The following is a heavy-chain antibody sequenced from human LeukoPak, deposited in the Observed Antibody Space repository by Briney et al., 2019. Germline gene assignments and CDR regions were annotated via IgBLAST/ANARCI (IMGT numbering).Heavy chain of an antibody. J-gene: IGHJ4*02. Sequence: GASVKVSCKGSGYTFTGYYMHWVRQAPGQGLEWLGWINPNSGDTHYAQKFQGRVTMTRDTSISTVYMDLSRLRSDDTAVYYCARGTRRFESGDYHTWGDYWGQGTLVTVSS. CDR2: INPNSGDT. CDR3: ARGTRRFESGDYHTWGDY. D-gene: IGHD4-17*01. V-gene: IGHV1-2*02. CDR1: GYTFTGYY.